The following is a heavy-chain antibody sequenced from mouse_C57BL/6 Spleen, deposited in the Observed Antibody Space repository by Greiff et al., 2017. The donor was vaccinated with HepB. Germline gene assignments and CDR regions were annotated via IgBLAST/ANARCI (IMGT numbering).Heavy chain of an antibody. D-gene: IGHD2-4*01. CDR3: TRREGVYYDYDVLFAY. Sequence: VQGVESGAELVRPGASVTLSCKASGYTFTDYEMHWVKQTPVHGLEWIGAIDPETGGTAYNQKFKGKAILTADKSSSTAYMELRSLTSEDSAVYYCTRREGVYYDYDVLFAYWGQGTLVTVSA. J-gene: IGHJ3*01. CDR2: IDPETGGT. V-gene: IGHV1-15*01. CDR1: GYTFTDYE.